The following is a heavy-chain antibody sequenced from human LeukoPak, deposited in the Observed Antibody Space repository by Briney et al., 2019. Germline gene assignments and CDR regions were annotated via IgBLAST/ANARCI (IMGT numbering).Heavy chain of an antibody. Sequence: ASVKVSCKASGYTFTAYYIHWVRQAPGQGLEWMGWINPNSGGTNYVQKFQGRVTMTRDTSITTAYMDLSWLRSDDTVVYYCARSSGFDAFDIWGQGTMVTVSS. J-gene: IGHJ3*02. V-gene: IGHV1-2*02. CDR1: GYTFTAYY. D-gene: IGHD6-19*01. CDR2: INPNSGGT. CDR3: ARSSGFDAFDI.